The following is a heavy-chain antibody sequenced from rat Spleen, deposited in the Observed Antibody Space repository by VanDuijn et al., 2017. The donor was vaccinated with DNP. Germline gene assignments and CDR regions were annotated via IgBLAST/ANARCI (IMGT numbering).Heavy chain of an antibody. D-gene: IGHD1-11*01. Sequence: EVQLVESGGGLAQPGRSLKLSCAASGFAFSNYDMAWVRRAPTKGLEWVASISTSGGSAYYRDSVKGRFTVSRDNAKTTLYLQVDSLRSEDTATYYCVTRGKYGGYDYWGQGVMVTVSS. J-gene: IGHJ2*01. CDR2: ISTSGGSA. CDR3: VTRGKYGGYDY. V-gene: IGHV5S23*01. CDR1: GFAFSNYD.